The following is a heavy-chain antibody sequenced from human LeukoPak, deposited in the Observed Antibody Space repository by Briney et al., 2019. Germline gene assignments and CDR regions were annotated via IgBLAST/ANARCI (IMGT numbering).Heavy chain of an antibody. Sequence: PSETLSLTCSVSGGYISSYYWSWIRQPAGKGLESIGHISTSGSTNYNPSLKSRVTMSVDTSKNQFSLKLSSVTAADTAVYYCARDNYYDSSGNAFDIWGQGTMVTVSS. D-gene: IGHD3-22*01. J-gene: IGHJ3*02. V-gene: IGHV4-4*07. CDR3: ARDNYYDSSGNAFDI. CDR2: ISTSGST. CDR1: GGYISSYY.